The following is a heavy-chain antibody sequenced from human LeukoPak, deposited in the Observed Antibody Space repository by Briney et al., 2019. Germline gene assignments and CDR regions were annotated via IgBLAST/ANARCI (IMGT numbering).Heavy chain of an antibody. V-gene: IGHV3-66*01. CDR1: EFSVGSNY. J-gene: IGHJ6*03. CDR2: IYSGGST. CDR3: ARDPYSGTYGNTYYYYMDV. Sequence: GGSLRLSCAASEFSVGSNYMTWVRQAPGKGLEWVSLIYSGGSTYYADSVKGRFTISRDNSKNTLYLQMNSLRAEDTAVYYCARDPYSGTYGNTYYYYMDVWGKGTTVTISS. D-gene: IGHD1-26*01.